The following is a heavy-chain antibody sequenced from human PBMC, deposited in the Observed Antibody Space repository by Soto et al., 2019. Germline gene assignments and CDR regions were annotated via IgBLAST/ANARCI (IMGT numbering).Heavy chain of an antibody. Sequence: QVQLVETGGGVVQPGRSLRLSCAASGFTLSSYGMHWVRQAPGKGLEWVAVISNDGSNKYYADSVKGRFTISRDNSKNTLYLQMNSLRSEDTAMYYCAKDYYYDSSGWVDWGQGTLVTVYS. V-gene: IGHV3-30*18. CDR1: GFTLSSYG. J-gene: IGHJ4*02. D-gene: IGHD3-22*01. CDR2: ISNDGSNK. CDR3: AKDYYYDSSGWVD.